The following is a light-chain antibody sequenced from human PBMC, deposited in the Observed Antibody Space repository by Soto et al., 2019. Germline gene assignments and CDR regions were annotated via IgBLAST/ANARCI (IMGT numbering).Light chain of an antibody. CDR2: GAS. V-gene: IGKV3-20*01. CDR1: QGVRGSH. Sequence: EIVLRQSPATLSLPPGERATLSCRASQGVRGSHLAWYQQKSGQAPRLLIYGASSRASGIPDRFTGSGSGTDFTLPITRLEPEDFAVYYCHQYADTPRTFGPGTKVDIK. J-gene: IGKJ3*01. CDR3: HQYADTPRT.